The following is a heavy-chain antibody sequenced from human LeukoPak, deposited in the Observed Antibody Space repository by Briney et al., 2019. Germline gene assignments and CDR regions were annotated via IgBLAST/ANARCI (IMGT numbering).Heavy chain of an antibody. D-gene: IGHD2-15*01. CDR1: GDSMRSYY. Sequence: SETLSLTCTVSGDSMRSYYWTWIRQSPGKGLEWIGYIYYTGSTNYNPSLKSRVTISVDTSKNQFSLKLSSVTAADTAVYYCAKEREYCSSGSCHYDLDVWGQGTTVTVSS. CDR2: IYYTGST. V-gene: IGHV4-59*01. CDR3: AKEREYCSSGSCHYDLDV. J-gene: IGHJ6*02.